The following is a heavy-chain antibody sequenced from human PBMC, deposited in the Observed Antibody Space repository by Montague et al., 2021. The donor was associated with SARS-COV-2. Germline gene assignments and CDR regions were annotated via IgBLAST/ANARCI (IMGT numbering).Heavy chain of an antibody. Sequence: SETLSLTCSVSGDSISNYSWSWIRQSPGKGLEWIGYIYYSGSTNYNPFLTSRVTISVDTSKNQVSLKLTSVTAADTAVYYCARHLRVTTVTSHMYHYAMDVRGQGTTVTVSS. V-gene: IGHV4-59*08. CDR1: GDSISNYS. CDR3: ARHLRVTTVTSHMYHYAMDV. CDR2: IYYSGST. D-gene: IGHD4-11*01. J-gene: IGHJ6*02.